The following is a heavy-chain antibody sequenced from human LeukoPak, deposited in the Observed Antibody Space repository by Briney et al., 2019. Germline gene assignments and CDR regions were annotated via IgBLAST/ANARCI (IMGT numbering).Heavy chain of an antibody. V-gene: IGHV1-8*01. CDR2: MNPNSGKK. Sequence: ASVKVSCKASGYTFTSYDINWVRQAPGQGLEWMGWMNPNSGKKGYAQKFQGRVTMTRDTSINTAYMELNTLISEDTAVYYCTRESLYVPRWFDPWGQGTLVTVSS. CDR3: TRESLYVPRWFDP. D-gene: IGHD5/OR15-5a*01. CDR1: GYTFTSYD. J-gene: IGHJ5*02.